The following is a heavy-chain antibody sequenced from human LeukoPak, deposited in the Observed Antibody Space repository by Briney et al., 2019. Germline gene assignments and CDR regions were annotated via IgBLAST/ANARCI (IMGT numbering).Heavy chain of an antibody. CDR2: ISSSSSYI. D-gene: IGHD3-3*01. Sequence: GGSLRLSCVVSGFTFSSYEMNWVRQAPGKGLEWVSSISSSSSYIYYADSVKGRFTISRDNAKNSLYLQMNSLRAEDTAVYYCAREFTIFGVVPPPFVDYWGQGTLVTVSS. V-gene: IGHV3-21*01. CDR3: AREFTIFGVVPPPFVDY. J-gene: IGHJ4*02. CDR1: GFTFSSYE.